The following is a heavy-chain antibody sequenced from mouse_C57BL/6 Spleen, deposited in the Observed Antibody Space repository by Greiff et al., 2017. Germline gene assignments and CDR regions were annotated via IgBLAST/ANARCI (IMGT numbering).Heavy chain of an antibody. CDR3: ARDYGSSYDYFDY. Sequence: VQLKESGAELVKPGASVKLSCTASGFNIKDYYMHWVKQRTEQGLEWIGRIDPEDGETKYAPKFQGKATITADTSSNTAYLQLSSLTSEDTAVYYCARDYGSSYDYFDYWGQGTTLTVSS. CDR2: IDPEDGET. J-gene: IGHJ2*01. D-gene: IGHD1-1*01. V-gene: IGHV14-2*01. CDR1: GFNIKDYY.